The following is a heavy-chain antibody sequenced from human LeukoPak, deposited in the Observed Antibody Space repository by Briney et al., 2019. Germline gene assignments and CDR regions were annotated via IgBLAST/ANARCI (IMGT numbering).Heavy chain of an antibody. V-gene: IGHV6-1*01. J-gene: IGHJ3*02. Sequence: SQTLSLTCAISGDSVSSNSAAWNWIRQSPSRGLEWLGRTYYRSNWYSDYAISMKGRITINPDTSKNQFSLQLNSVTPEDTAVYYCARYYGDASGIWGQGTMVTVSS. CDR3: ARYYGDASGI. CDR2: TYYRSNWYS. D-gene: IGHD3-3*01. CDR1: GDSVSSNSAA.